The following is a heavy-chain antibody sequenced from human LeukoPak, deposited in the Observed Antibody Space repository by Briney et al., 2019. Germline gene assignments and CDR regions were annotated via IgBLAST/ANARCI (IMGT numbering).Heavy chain of an antibody. CDR2: IYYSGST. D-gene: IGHD2-15*01. CDR1: GGSISSGGYY. J-gene: IGHJ5*02. Sequence: SQTLSHTCTVSGGSISSGGYYWSWIRQHPGKGLEWIGYIYYSGSTYYNPSLKSRVTISVDTSNNQFSLKLSSVTAADTAVYYCARDIFKGTNWFDPWGQGTLVTVSS. CDR3: ARDIFKGTNWFDP. V-gene: IGHV4-31*03.